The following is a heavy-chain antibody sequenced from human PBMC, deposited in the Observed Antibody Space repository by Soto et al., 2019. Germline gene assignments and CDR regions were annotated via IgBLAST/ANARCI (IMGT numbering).Heavy chain of an antibody. CDR2: INAGNGNT. Sequence: ASVKVSCKASGYTFTSYAMHWVRQAPGQRLEWMGWINAGNGNTKYSQKFQGRVTITRDTSASTAYMALSSLRSEDTAVYYCARDQRTGGYCSGGSCYSGAYYYYYGMDVWGQGTTVTVS. CDR3: ARDQRTGGYCSGGSCYSGAYYYYYGMDV. J-gene: IGHJ6*02. D-gene: IGHD2-15*01. CDR1: GYTFTSYA. V-gene: IGHV1-3*01.